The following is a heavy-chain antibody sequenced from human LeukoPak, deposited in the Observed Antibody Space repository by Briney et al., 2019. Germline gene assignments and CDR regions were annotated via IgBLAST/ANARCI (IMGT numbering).Heavy chain of an antibody. Sequence: SETLSLTCTVSGGSISSGGYSWSWIRQPPGTGLEWIGYIYHSGSTYYNPSLKSRVTISVDRSKNQFSLKLSSVTAADTAVYYCARALEGAFDIWGQGTMVTVSS. CDR2: IYHSGST. V-gene: IGHV4-30-2*01. J-gene: IGHJ3*02. CDR3: ARALEGAFDI. CDR1: GGSISSGGYS.